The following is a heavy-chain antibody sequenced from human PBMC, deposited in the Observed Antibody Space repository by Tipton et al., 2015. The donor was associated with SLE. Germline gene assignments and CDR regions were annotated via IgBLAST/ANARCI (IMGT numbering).Heavy chain of an antibody. Sequence: SLRLSCAASGFTFSSYAMHWVRQAPGKGLEWVAVISYDGSNKYYADSVKGRFTISRDNSKNTLYLQMNSLRAEDTAVYYCARVPYCSSTSCYDYYGMDVWGQGTTVTVSS. CDR1: GFTFSSYA. D-gene: IGHD2-2*01. J-gene: IGHJ6*02. V-gene: IGHV3-30-3*01. CDR2: ISYDGSNK. CDR3: ARVPYCSSTSCYDYYGMDV.